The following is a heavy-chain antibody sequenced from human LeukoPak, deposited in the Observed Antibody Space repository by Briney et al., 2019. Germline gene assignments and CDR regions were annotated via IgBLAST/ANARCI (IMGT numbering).Heavy chain of an antibody. CDR1: GGSISSGSYY. CDR3: ARDLRLVIAAGWFDP. J-gene: IGHJ5*02. CDR2: SYTSGST. V-gene: IGHV4-61*02. Sequence: SQALSLTCTVSGGSISSGSYYWRWIRQPAGKGLEWIGGSYTSGSTNYNPSLKIRVTISVDTSKNQFSLKLSSVTAADTAVYYCARDLRLVIAAGWFDPWGQGTLVTVSS. D-gene: IGHD2-21*01.